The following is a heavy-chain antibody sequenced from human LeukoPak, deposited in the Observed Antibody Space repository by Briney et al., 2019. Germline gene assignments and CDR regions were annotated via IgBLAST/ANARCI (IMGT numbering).Heavy chain of an antibody. V-gene: IGHV4-39*01. CDR3: ATQVGAARTYFDY. Sequence: SETLSLTCAVSGGSIRSSSYYWGWIRQPPGKGLEWLGSIHYSGTTYYNPSLKSRVTISVDTSKNQFSLNLNSVTAADTAVYYCATQVGAARTYFDYWGQGTLVTVSS. CDR2: IHYSGTT. CDR1: GGSIRSSSYY. J-gene: IGHJ4*02. D-gene: IGHD6-6*01.